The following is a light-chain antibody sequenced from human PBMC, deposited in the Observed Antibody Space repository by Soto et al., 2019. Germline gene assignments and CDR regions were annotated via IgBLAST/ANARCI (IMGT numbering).Light chain of an antibody. V-gene: IGKV1-5*03. CDR3: PLSTIYSEP. CDR1: RSISSW. J-gene: IGKJ1*01. Sequence: DHQRPQCPSTLSASVGDRVTITCRVSRSISSWLAWYQQKPGKAPKLLIYKASTLKSGVPSRFSGSGSGTEFTLTIICLQPDDFAPYYCPLSTIYSEPSGQRANADIK. CDR2: KAS.